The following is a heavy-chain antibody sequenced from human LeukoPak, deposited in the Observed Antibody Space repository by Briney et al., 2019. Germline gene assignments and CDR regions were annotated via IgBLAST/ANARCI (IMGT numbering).Heavy chain of an antibody. V-gene: IGHV3-7*01. J-gene: IGHJ1*01. Sequence: GGSLRLSCAASGFTFSSYWMNWVRRAPGKGLEWVANIKQDESEKYYVDSVKGRFTISRDNAKNSLYLQMNNLRAEDTAVYYCARVLDGSTSRYQSLKYWGQGTLVTVSS. CDR2: IKQDESEK. D-gene: IGHD2-2*01. CDR3: ARVLDGSTSRYQSLKY. CDR1: GFTFSSYW.